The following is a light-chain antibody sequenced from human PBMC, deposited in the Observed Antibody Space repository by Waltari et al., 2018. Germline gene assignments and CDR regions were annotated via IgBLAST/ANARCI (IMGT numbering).Light chain of an antibody. V-gene: IGKV3-20*01. CDR2: GAS. CDR3: QQHGSSVMYT. J-gene: IGKJ2*01. Sequence: EVVLTQSPDTLSLSPGERATLSCRASQSLTKRYLAWYQQKPGQAPRLLIYGASSRAAGIPYRFSGSGSGTDFTLTISRLEPEDFAVYYCQQHGSSVMYTFGQGTKLEIK. CDR1: QSLTKRY.